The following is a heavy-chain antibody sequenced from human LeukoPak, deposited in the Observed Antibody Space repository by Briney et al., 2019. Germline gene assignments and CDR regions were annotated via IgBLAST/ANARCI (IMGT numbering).Heavy chain of an antibody. J-gene: IGHJ4*02. CDR3: ARPPFDIVVVPGIDIEYYFDY. D-gene: IGHD2-2*01. CDR2: ISTSSTYI. Sequence: PGGSLRLSCAASGFTFSSYSMNWVRQAPGKGLAWVSSISTSSTYIYYADSVKGRFTISRDNAKNSLYLQMNSLRAEDTAVYYCARPPFDIVVVPGIDIEYYFDYWGQGTLVTVSS. CDR1: GFTFSSYS. V-gene: IGHV3-21*06.